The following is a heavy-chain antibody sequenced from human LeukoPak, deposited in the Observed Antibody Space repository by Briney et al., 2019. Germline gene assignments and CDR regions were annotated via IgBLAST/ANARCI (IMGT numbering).Heavy chain of an antibody. J-gene: IGHJ3*02. CDR1: GGSISSYY. CDR3: ARGRIAARPGAFDI. CDR2: IYYSGST. D-gene: IGHD6-6*01. Sequence: PSETLSLTCTVSGGSISSYYWSWIRQPPGKGLEWIGYIYYSGSTYYNPSLKSRVTISVDRSKNQFSLKLSSVTAADTAVYYCARGRIAARPGAFDIWGHGTMVTVSS. V-gene: IGHV4-59*12.